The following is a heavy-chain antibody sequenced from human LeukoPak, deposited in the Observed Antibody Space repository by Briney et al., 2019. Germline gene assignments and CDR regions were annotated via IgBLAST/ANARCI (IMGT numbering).Heavy chain of an antibody. V-gene: IGHV1-2*06. CDR1: GYTFTGYY. CDR3: AKVPFPYYYDSSGYFGY. J-gene: IGHJ4*02. D-gene: IGHD3-22*01. CDR2: INPNSGGT. Sequence: ASVKVSCKASGYTFTGYYMHWVRQAPGQGLEWMGRINPNSGGTNYAQKFQGRVTMTRDTSISTAYMELSRLRSDDTAVYYCAKVPFPYYYDSSGYFGYWGQGTLVTVSS.